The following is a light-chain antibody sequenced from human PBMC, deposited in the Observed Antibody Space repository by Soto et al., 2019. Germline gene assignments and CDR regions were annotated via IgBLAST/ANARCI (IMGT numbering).Light chain of an antibody. CDR3: GTWDSSLSAGV. Sequence: QSVLTQPPSVSAAPGQTVTISCSGSSCNIGNDYVSWYQRLPGTAPKLLIYDNNKRPSGIPDRFSGSKSGTSATLGITGLQTGDEADYYCGTWDSSLSAGVFGGGTKLTVL. J-gene: IGLJ2*01. CDR2: DNN. CDR1: SCNIGNDY. V-gene: IGLV1-51*01.